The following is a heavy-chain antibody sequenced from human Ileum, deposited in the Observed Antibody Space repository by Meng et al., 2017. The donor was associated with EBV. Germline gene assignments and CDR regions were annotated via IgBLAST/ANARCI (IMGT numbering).Heavy chain of an antibody. CDR1: GFSFSRYW. CDR3: SRDLAGSDDD. D-gene: IGHD6-25*01. V-gene: IGHV3-74*01. J-gene: IGHJ4*02. Sequence: EVQLVESGGALVEPGGSLGLSCAASGFSFSRYWMHWVRQAPGKGLVWVSRTNENGRTTDYADSVKGRFTISRDNTKNILYLQMDSLRAEDTAVYFCSRDLAGSDDDWGQGTLVTVSS. CDR2: TNENGRTT.